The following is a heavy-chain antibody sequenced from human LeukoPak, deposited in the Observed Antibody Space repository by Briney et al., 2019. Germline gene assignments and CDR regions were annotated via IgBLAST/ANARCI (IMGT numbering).Heavy chain of an antibody. Sequence: GGSLRLSCAASGFTFSSSWMHWVRQAPGKGLLWVSRINNDGSSTSYADSVRGRFTISRDNAKNTLYLQMNSLRADDTAVYYCARWAYYDGSGNNWGQGTLVTVSS. CDR1: GFTFSSSW. CDR3: ARWAYYDGSGNN. J-gene: IGHJ4*02. D-gene: IGHD3-22*01. V-gene: IGHV3-74*01. CDR2: INNDGSST.